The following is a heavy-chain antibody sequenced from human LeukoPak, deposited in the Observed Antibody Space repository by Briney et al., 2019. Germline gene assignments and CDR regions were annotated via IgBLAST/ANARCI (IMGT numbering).Heavy chain of an antibody. J-gene: IGHJ4*02. CDR3: ARRSTSSSTFDY. Sequence: PSETPSLTCTVSGGSFSSYCWTWIRQPPGKGLEWIGYIYTIESTNYNPSLKSRVTISLDTSKNQFSLKLSSVTAADTAVYYCARRSTSSSTFDYWGQGTLVTVSS. V-gene: IGHV4-4*09. D-gene: IGHD2-2*01. CDR2: IYTIEST. CDR1: GGSFSSYC.